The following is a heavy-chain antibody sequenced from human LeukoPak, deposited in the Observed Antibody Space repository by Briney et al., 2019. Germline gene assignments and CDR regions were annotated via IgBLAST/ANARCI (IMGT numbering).Heavy chain of an antibody. J-gene: IGHJ4*02. V-gene: IGHV3-43D*04. CDR3: AKGSHYYYGSGPMGY. CDR1: GFTFDDYA. Sequence: PGGSLRLSCAASGFTFDDYAMHWVRQAPGKGLEWVSLISWDGGSTYYADSVKGRFTISRDNSKNSLYLQMSSLRAEDTALYYCAKGSHYYYGSGPMGYWGQGALVTVSS. D-gene: IGHD3-10*01. CDR2: ISWDGGST.